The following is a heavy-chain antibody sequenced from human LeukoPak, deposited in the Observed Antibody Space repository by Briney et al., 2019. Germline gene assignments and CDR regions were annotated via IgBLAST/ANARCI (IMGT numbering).Heavy chain of an antibody. V-gene: IGHV4-34*01. CDR3: ARGDRYNSNWPFDY. Sequence: SETLSLTCAVYGGSFSGYYWSWIRQPPGKGLEWIGEINHSGSTNYNPSLKRRVTISVDMSKNQFSLKLTSVTAADTAVYYCARGDRYNSNWPFDYWGQGTLVTVSS. CDR1: GGSFSGYY. J-gene: IGHJ4*02. CDR2: INHSGST. D-gene: IGHD6-13*01.